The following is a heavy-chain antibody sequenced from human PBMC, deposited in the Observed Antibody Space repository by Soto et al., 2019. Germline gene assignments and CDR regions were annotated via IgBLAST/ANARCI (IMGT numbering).Heavy chain of an antibody. CDR2: IYYSGST. CDR1: GGSISSSSYY. CDR3: ARRESYDILTGYYHFDY. Sequence: QLQLQESGPGLVKPSETLSLTCSVSGGSISSSSYYWGWIRQPPGKGLEWIGNIYYSGSTYYNPSLKSRFTISVDTSKHQFSLRLSSVTAADTAVYYCARRESYDILTGYYHFDYWGQGTLVTVSS. V-gene: IGHV4-39*01. J-gene: IGHJ4*02. D-gene: IGHD3-9*01.